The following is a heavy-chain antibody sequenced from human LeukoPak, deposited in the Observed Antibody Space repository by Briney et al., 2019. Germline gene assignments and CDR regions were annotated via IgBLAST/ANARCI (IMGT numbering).Heavy chain of an antibody. CDR1: GGSISSYY. V-gene: IGHV4-59*01. CDR2: IYYSGST. J-gene: IGHJ4*02. CDR3: ARVDKNYYGLGSYSFDY. D-gene: IGHD3-10*01. Sequence: SETLSLTCTVSGGSISSYYWSWIRQPPGKGLEWIGYIYYSGSTNYNPSLKSRVTISVDTSKNQFSLKLSSVTAADTAVYYCARVDKNYYGLGSYSFDYWGQGTLVTVSS.